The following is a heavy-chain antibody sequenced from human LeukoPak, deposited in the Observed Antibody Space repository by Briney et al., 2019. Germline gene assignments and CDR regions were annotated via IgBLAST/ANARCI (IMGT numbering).Heavy chain of an antibody. CDR2: ISSSSSYI. Sequence: NPGGSLRLSCAVSGFTFSTYTMNWVRQAPGKGLEWVSSISSSSSYIYYADSVKGRFTISRDNAKNSLYLQMNSLRAEDTAVYYCVRIPNSANFPNWFDPWGQGTLVTVSS. D-gene: IGHD4/OR15-4a*01. CDR3: VRIPNSANFPNWFDP. J-gene: IGHJ5*02. CDR1: GFTFSTYT. V-gene: IGHV3-21*01.